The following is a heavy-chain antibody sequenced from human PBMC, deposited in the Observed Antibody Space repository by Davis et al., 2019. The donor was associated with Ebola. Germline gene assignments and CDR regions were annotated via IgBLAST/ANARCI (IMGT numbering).Heavy chain of an antibody. CDR2: INHSGST. CDR3: ARALIVATIIGTYYFDY. CDR1: GGSFSGYY. Sequence: SETLSLTCAVYGGSFSGYYWSWIRQPPGKGLEWIGEINHSGSTNYNPSLKSRVTISVDTSKNQFSLKLSSVTAADTAVYYCARALIVATIIGTYYFDYWGKGTLVTVSS. J-gene: IGHJ4*02. V-gene: IGHV4-34*01. D-gene: IGHD5-12*01.